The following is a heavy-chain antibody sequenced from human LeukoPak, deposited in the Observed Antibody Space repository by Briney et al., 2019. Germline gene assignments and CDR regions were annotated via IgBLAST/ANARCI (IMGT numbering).Heavy chain of an antibody. CDR3: AKARSASSRSCYNY. J-gene: IGHJ4*02. CDR2: ISGSDEST. Sequence: GGSLRLSCAASGFTFSSYAMSWVRQAPGKGLEWVSTISGSDESTYYADSVKGRFAISRDNSEKMLYLQMHSLRVDDTAVYYCAKARSASSRSCYNYWGQGTLVTVSS. CDR1: GFTFSSYA. D-gene: IGHD2-2*02. V-gene: IGHV3-23*01.